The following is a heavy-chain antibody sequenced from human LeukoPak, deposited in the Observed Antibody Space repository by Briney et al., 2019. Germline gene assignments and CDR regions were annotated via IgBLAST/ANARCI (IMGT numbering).Heavy chain of an antibody. D-gene: IGHD2-2*01. J-gene: IGHJ4*02. CDR2: ISGSGGST. CDR1: GFTFSTSA. V-gene: IGHV3-23*01. CDR3: AKGYPYCSRTSCSSYFDD. Sequence: GGSLRLSCAASGFTFSTSAMSWVRQAPGKGLEWVSTISGSGGSTYYADSVKGRFTISRDNSKNTLYLQMHSLRAEDTAVYYCAKGYPYCSRTSCSSYFDDWGQGTLVTVSS.